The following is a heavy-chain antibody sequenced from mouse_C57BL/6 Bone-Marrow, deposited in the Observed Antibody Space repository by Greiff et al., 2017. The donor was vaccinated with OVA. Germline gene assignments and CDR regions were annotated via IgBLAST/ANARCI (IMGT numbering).Heavy chain of an antibody. D-gene: IGHD2-1*01. CDR3: ARHPHGNYGFDV. J-gene: IGHJ1*03. CDR2: IHPNSGST. Sequence: VQLQQPGAELVKPGASVKLSCKASGYTFTSYWMHWVKQRPGQGLEWIGMIHPNSGSTNYNEKFKSKATLTVDKSSSTAYMQLSSLTSEDSAVYYCARHPHGNYGFDVWGTGTTVTVSS. CDR1: GYTFTSYW. V-gene: IGHV1-64*01.